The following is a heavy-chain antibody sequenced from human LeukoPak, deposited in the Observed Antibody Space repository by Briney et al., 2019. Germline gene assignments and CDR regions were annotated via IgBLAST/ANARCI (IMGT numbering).Heavy chain of an antibody. V-gene: IGHV1-69*05. CDR2: IIPIFATA. CDR1: GGTFSSYG. D-gene: IGHD5-18*01. J-gene: IGHJ4*02. Sequence: ASVKLSCKSFGGTFSSYGISWVRQAPGQGLEWMGGIIPIFATANYAQKFQGRVTITTDESTSTAYMELSSLRSEDTAVYYCASSTRGVHEYSYGGYFDYWGQGTLVTVSS. CDR3: ASSTRGVHEYSYGGYFDY.